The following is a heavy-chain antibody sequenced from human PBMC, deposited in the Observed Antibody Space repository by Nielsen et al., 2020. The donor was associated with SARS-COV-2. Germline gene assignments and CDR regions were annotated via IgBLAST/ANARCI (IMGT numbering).Heavy chain of an antibody. D-gene: IGHD6-19*01. Sequence: ASVKVSCKTSGYTFTNYGISWVRQAPGQGLESMGWISAYNGNTNYAQKLQGRVTMTRDTSTGTAYMELSSLSSEDTAVYYCARITPSSGWDYWGQGTLVTVSS. CDR2: ISAYNGNT. J-gene: IGHJ4*02. V-gene: IGHV1-18*04. CDR1: GYTFTNYG. CDR3: ARITPSSGWDY.